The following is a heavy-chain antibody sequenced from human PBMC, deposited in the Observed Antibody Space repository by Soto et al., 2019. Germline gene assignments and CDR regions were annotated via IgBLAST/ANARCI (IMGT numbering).Heavy chain of an antibody. V-gene: IGHV1-2*04. J-gene: IGHJ6*04. D-gene: IGHD1-7*01. CDR1: GYTFTGYY. CDR2: INPNSGGT. CDR3: ARDRHITGTTSGMDV. Sequence: ASVKVSCKASGYTFTGYYMHWVRQAPGQGLEWMGWINPNSGGTNYAQKFQGWVTMTRDTSISTAYMELSRLRSDDTAVYYCARDRHITGTTSGMDVWGKGTTVTVSS.